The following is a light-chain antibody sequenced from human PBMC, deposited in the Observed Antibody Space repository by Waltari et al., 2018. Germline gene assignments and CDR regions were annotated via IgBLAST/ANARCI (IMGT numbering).Light chain of an antibody. J-gene: IGLJ3*02. V-gene: IGLV2-23*02. CDR2: DVT. CDR1: NSDVGRYNL. CDR3: CSYAGSFTWV. Sequence: QSAPTQPASVSGSPGQSITISCTGTNSDVGRYNLVSWYQQHPDKAPKLIIYDVTERPSGVSGRLSCSNAGNTASLTISGLQAEDEADYYCCSYAGSFTWVFGGGTKLTVL.